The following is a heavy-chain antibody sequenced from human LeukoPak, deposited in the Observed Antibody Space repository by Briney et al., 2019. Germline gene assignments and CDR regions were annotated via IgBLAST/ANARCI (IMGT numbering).Heavy chain of an antibody. CDR2: IESKTDGGTT. D-gene: IGHD2-15*01. J-gene: IGHJ4*02. CDR3: TGEYCSGGSCYSLFLSDY. Sequence: GGSLRLSCAASGFTFSNAWMSWVRQAPGKGLEWVGRIESKTDGGTTDYAAPVKGRFTISRDDSKNTLYLQMNSLKTEDTAVYYCTGEYCSGGSCYSLFLSDYWGQGTLVIVSS. CDR1: GFTFSNAW. V-gene: IGHV3-15*04.